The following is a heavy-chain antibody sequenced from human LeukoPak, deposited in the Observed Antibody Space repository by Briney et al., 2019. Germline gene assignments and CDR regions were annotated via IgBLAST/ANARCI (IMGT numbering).Heavy chain of an antibody. Sequence: PGGSLRLSCAASGFTFSSYEMNWVRQTPGKGLEWVSYISSSGSTIYYADSVKGRFTISRDNAKNSLYLQMNSLRAEDTAVYYCAREPYSGYDGGYYDYYYYMDVWGKGTTVTVSS. J-gene: IGHJ6*03. CDR3: AREPYSGYDGGYYDYYYYMDV. CDR2: ISSSGSTI. CDR1: GFTFSSYE. D-gene: IGHD5-12*01. V-gene: IGHV3-48*03.